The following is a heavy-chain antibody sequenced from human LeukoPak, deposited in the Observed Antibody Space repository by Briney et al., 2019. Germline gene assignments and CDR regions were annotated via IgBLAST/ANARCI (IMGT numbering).Heavy chain of an antibody. D-gene: IGHD6-13*01. CDR2: SRNKADSYTA. V-gene: IGHV3-72*01. Sequence: PGGSLRLSCAASGFTFSDSLMSWVRQAPGKGLEWVGRSRNKADSYTAEYAASVKGRFTISRDESKNSLYLQISSLETEDAAVYYCATSSWYRLAYWGQGSLVTVSS. CDR3: ATSSWYRLAY. J-gene: IGHJ4*02. CDR1: GFTFSDSL.